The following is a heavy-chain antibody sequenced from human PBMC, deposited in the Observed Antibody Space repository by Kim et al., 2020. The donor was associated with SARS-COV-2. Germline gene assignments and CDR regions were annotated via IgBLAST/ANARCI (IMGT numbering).Heavy chain of an antibody. V-gene: IGHV1-46*01. CDR3: ARDNTAWSIDY. Sequence: ASVKVSCKASGYIFTSNKMQWVRQAPGQGLEWMGIITPIDGATSCTQKFQGRVTMTRDTSTSTVYMELSSLNPEDTAVYYCARDNTAWSIDYWGQGTLVTVSS. CDR1: GYIFTSNK. D-gene: IGHD2-21*02. J-gene: IGHJ4*02. CDR2: ITPIDGAT.